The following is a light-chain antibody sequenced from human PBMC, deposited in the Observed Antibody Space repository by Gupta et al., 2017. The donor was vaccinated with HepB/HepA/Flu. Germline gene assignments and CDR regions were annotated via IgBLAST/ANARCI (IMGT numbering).Light chain of an antibody. CDR1: QSICYN. CDR3: QKYGGGFPT. V-gene: IGKV3D-15*01. Sequence: VMTQSPVTLSAFPGERVTLSCRARQSICYNLAWYQQKPGQPPRLVIYSASNRATDVPARFSGGGFGTEFDLTISGLQAEDFAVYYCQKYGGGFPTFGQGTRVDLK. CDR2: SAS. J-gene: IGKJ1*01.